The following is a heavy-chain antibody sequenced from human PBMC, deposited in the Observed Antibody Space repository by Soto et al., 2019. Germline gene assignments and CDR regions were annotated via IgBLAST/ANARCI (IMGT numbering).Heavy chain of an antibody. CDR1: GCSISSSNW. V-gene: IGHV4-4*02. J-gene: IGHJ3*02. Sequence: PSETLSLTCAVSGCSISSSNWWSWVRQPPGKGLEWIGEIYHSGSTNYNPSLKSRVTISVDKSKNQFSLKLSSVTAADTAVYYCARGDWGSYRYDAFDIWGQGTMVTVSS. D-gene: IGHD3-16*02. CDR3: ARGDWGSYRYDAFDI. CDR2: IYHSGST.